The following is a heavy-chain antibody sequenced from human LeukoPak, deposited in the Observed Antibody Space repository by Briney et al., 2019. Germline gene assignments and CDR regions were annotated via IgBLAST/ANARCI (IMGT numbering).Heavy chain of an antibody. Sequence: GGSLRLSCVASGFTLEDYGMSWVRQGPGKGLEWVSAISVSGNTYHADSVKGRFTISRDSSKNTLYLQMNRLRAEDAAVYYCAKAPVTTCSGAYCYPFDYWGQGTLVTVSS. V-gene: IGHV3-23*01. CDR2: ISVSGNT. CDR1: GFTLEDYG. J-gene: IGHJ4*02. D-gene: IGHD2-21*01. CDR3: AKAPVTTCSGAYCYPFDY.